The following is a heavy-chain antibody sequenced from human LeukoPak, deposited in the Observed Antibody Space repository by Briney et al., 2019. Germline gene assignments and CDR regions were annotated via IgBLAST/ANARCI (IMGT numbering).Heavy chain of an antibody. D-gene: IGHD4-23*01. CDR2: IYTSGST. Sequence: SETLSLTCTVSGGSISSYYWSLIRQPAGKGLEWIGRIYTSGSTNYNPSLKSRVTMSVDTSKNQFSLKLSSVTAADAAVYYCAREQDDYGGNSGFDYWGQGTLVTVSS. CDR1: GGSISSYY. CDR3: AREQDDYGGNSGFDY. V-gene: IGHV4-4*07. J-gene: IGHJ4*02.